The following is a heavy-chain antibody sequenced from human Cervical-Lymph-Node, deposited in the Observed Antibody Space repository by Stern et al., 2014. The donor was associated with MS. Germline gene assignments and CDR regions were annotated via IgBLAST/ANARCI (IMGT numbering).Heavy chain of an antibody. D-gene: IGHD3-22*01. Sequence: QVQLVQSGDEVKKPVASVKVSCKASGYIFTHYAMHWVSQAPGQKLEWMGWINAANDKLKYSQKFQGRVTISRDAFASTAYMELSSLKSEDTAIYYCAKRGSSGYYYFDHWGQGPLVTVSS. V-gene: IGHV1-3*01. CDR1: GYIFTHYA. CDR3: AKRGSSGYYYFDH. J-gene: IGHJ4*02. CDR2: INAANDKL.